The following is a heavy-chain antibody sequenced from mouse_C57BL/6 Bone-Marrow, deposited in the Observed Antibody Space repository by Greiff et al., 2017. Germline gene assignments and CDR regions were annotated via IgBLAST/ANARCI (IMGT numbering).Heavy chain of an antibody. Sequence: QVQLQQSGPELVKPGASVKISCKASGYAFSSSWMNWVKQRPGKGLEWIGRIYPGDGDTNYNGKFKGKATLTADKSSSTAYMQLSSLTSEDSAVYCCAELTGFYAMDYWGQGTPVTVSS. J-gene: IGHJ4*01. CDR3: AELTGFYAMDY. D-gene: IGHD4-1*01. CDR1: GYAFSSSW. CDR2: IYPGDGDT. V-gene: IGHV1-82*01.